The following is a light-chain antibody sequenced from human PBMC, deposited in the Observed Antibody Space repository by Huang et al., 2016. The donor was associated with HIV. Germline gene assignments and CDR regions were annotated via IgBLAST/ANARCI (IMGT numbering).Light chain of an antibody. CDR2: GAS. CDR1: QSFGTN. CDR3: QHYSNWPPLT. Sequence: IILTQSPATLSVSPGEGATLSCRASQSFGTNLAWYQQGPGQAPRLLVYGASTRFSGSGSGTQFNLTLSSLQSEDFATDYCQHYSNWPPLTFGGGTKVDI. V-gene: IGKV3-15*01. J-gene: IGKJ4*01.